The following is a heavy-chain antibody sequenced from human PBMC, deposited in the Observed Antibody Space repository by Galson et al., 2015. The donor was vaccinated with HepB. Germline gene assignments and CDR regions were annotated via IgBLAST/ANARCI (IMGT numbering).Heavy chain of an antibody. V-gene: IGHV3-30*18. CDR3: AKDFGRYCSSTSCYAHDAFDI. CDR2: ISYDGSNK. J-gene: IGHJ3*02. D-gene: IGHD2-2*01. Sequence: SLRLSCAASGFTFSSYGMHWVRQAPGKGLEWVAVISYDGSNKYYADSVKGRFTISRDNSKNTLYLQMNSLRAEDTAVYYCAKDFGRYCSSTSCYAHDAFDIWGQGTMVTVSS. CDR1: GFTFSSYG.